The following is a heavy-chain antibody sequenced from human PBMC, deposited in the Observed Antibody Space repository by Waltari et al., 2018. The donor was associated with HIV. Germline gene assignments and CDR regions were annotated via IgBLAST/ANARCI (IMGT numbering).Heavy chain of an antibody. CDR2: TKEDGSEK. CDR1: GSPFSGSG. D-gene: IGHD1-26*01. Sequence: EVQLVVSGGGLVQPGGSLRLSCAASGSPFSGSGMSWVRQAPGKGLEWVANTKEDGSEKYYVDSVKGRFTMSRDNAKNSLYLQMNSLRAEDTAVYYCARRRGSLHFDYWGQGTLVTVSS. CDR3: ARRRGSLHFDY. J-gene: IGHJ4*02. V-gene: IGHV3-7*01.